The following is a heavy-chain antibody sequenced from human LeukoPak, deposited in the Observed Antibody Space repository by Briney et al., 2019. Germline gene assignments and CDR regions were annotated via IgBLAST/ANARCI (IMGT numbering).Heavy chain of an antibody. D-gene: IGHD4-4*01. CDR1: GGTFSSYA. V-gene: IGHV1-69*04. J-gene: IGHJ6*02. CDR2: IIPILGIA. Sequence: ASVKVSCTASGGTFSSYAISWVRQAPGQGLEWMGRIIPILGIANYAQKFQGRVTITADKSTSTAYMELSSLRSEDTAVYYCARDYSNYYYYYYYGMDVWGQGTTVTVSS. CDR3: ARDYSNYYYYYYYGMDV.